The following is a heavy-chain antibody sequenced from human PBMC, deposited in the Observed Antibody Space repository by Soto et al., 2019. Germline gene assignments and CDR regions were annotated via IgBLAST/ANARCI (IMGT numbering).Heavy chain of an antibody. CDR1: GFTFSRYS. V-gene: IGHV3-48*01. CDR2: ISSSTNTI. J-gene: IGHJ4*02. Sequence: EVQLVESGGGLVQPGGSLRLSCAASGFTFSRYSMNWVRQAPGKGLEWVSYISSSTNTIYYADSVKGRFTISRDNAENSLYLQLNSLRAEDTAVYSCVRGVYTDYDWYFFDYWGQGTLVTVSS. CDR3: VRGVYTDYDWYFFDY. D-gene: IGHD3-9*01.